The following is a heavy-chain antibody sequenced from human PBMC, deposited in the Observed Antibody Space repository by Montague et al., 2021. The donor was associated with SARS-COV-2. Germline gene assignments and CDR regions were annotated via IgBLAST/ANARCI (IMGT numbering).Heavy chain of an antibody. Sequence: SLRLSGAASGFTFSRYPVTWVRQAPGMGLEWVSILSGSCANPYYSDSVXVRFPISRDNSKNTLYLQLNRLRAEDTAVSYCARGEGYCGGGRCYRHYDYWGQGTPVTVSS. CDR1: GFTFSRYP. J-gene: IGHJ4*02. CDR2: LSGSCANP. V-gene: IGHV3-23*01. D-gene: IGHD2-15*01. CDR3: ARGEGYCGGGRCYRHYDY.